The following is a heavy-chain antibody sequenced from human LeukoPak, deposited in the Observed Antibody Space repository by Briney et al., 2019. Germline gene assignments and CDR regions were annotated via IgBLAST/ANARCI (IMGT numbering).Heavy chain of an antibody. V-gene: IGHV3-33*06. CDR3: AKARYASDYYGSGSPIDY. D-gene: IGHD3-10*01. CDR2: IWYDGSNK. CDR1: GFTFSSYG. Sequence: GRSLRLSCAASGFTFSSYGMHWVRQAPGKGLEWVAVIWYDGSNKYYADSVKGRFTISRDNSKNTLYLQMNSLRAEDTAVYYCAKARYASDYYGSGSPIDYWGQGTLVTVSS. J-gene: IGHJ4*02.